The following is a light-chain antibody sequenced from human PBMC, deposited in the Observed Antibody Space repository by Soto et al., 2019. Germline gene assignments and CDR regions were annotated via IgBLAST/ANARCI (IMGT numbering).Light chain of an antibody. CDR1: QSVGSS. CDR3: QQYNNWPPWT. J-gene: IGKJ1*01. Sequence: EIVLTQSPATLSLSPGERATLSCRVSQSVGSSLAWYQQKPGQAPRLLIYDASNRATGIPARFSGSGSGTDFTLTINSLEPEDVAVYYCQQYNNWPPWTFGQGTKVDIK. CDR2: DAS. V-gene: IGKV3-11*01.